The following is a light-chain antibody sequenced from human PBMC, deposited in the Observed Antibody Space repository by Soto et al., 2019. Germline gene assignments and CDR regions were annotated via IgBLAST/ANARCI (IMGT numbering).Light chain of an antibody. CDR2: AAS. V-gene: IGKV1-12*01. Sequence: DLPMTQSPSSVSASVGDRVTITCRASQGISSRLAWYQQKPGNAPKLLIYAASSLHTGVPSRFSGSGTETDFTLTISSLQPEDFATYYCQQANSFPLTFGGGTKVEIK. CDR1: QGISSR. CDR3: QQANSFPLT. J-gene: IGKJ4*01.